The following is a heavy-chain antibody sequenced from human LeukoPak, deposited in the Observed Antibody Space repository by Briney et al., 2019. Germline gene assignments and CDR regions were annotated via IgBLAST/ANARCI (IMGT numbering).Heavy chain of an antibody. D-gene: IGHD1-1*01. CDR2: IDSTAERT. CDR1: GFMFSDYA. J-gene: IGHJ4*02. V-gene: IGHV3-23*05. CDR3: AKGTTTWIKTEEY. Sequence: GGSLRLSCVGSGFMFSDYAMTWVRQAPGKGLEWVSGIDSTAERTHYTDYLKGRFTISRDDSKNTVFLQINGLRADDTALYFCAKGTTTWIKTEEYWGQGALVTVSS.